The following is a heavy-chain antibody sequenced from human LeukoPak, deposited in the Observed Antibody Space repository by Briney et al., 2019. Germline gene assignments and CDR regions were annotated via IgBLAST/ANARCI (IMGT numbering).Heavy chain of an antibody. D-gene: IGHD2-21*01. CDR3: ARLVIGIYYFDY. CDR2: IYYSGST. V-gene: IGHV4-34*01. J-gene: IGHJ4*02. Sequence: KPSETLSLTCAVYGGSFSGYYWSWIRQPPGKGLEWIGSIYYSGSTYYNPSLKSRVTISVDTSKNQFSLKLSSVTAADTAVYYCARLVIGIYYFDYWGQGTLVTVSS. CDR1: GGSFSGYY.